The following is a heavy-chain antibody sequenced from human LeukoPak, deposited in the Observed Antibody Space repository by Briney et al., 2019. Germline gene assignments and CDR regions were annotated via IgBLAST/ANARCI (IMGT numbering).Heavy chain of an antibody. J-gene: IGHJ5*02. CDR3: ARDRRTRRDTAMVRGWFDP. V-gene: IGHV1-2*02. CDR2: INPNSGGT. D-gene: IGHD5-18*01. CDR1: GYTFTGYY. Sequence: ASVKVSCTASGYTFTGYYMHWVRQAPGQGLEWMGWINPNSGGTNYAQKFQGRVTMTRDTSISTAYMELSRLRSDDTAVYYCARDRRTRRDTAMVRGWFDPWGQGTLVTVSS.